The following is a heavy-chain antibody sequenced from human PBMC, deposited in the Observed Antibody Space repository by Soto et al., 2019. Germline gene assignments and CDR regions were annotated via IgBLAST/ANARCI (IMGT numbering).Heavy chain of an antibody. D-gene: IGHD2-2*01. V-gene: IGHV5-51*01. Sequence: GESLKISCKGSGYSFTSYWIGWVRQMPGKGLEWMGIIYPGDSDTRYSPSFQGQVTISADKSISTAYLQWSSLKASDTAMYYCARVAYQDIVVVPAAMEGYYYGMDVWGQGTTVTVSS. J-gene: IGHJ6*02. CDR2: IYPGDSDT. CDR1: GYSFTSYW. CDR3: ARVAYQDIVVVPAAMEGYYYGMDV.